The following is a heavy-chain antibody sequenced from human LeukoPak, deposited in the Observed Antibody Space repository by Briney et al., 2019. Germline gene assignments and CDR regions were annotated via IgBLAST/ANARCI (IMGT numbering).Heavy chain of an antibody. CDR1: GYTFTSYG. V-gene: IGHV1-18*01. J-gene: IGHJ4*02. CDR3: AREDSYGYEGYFDY. D-gene: IGHD5-18*01. Sequence: ASVTVSCTASGYTFTSYGISWVRQAPGQGLEWMGWISAYNGNTNYAQKLQGRVTMTTDTSTSTAYMELRSLRSDDTAVYYCAREDSYGYEGYFDYWGQGTLVTVSS. CDR2: ISAYNGNT.